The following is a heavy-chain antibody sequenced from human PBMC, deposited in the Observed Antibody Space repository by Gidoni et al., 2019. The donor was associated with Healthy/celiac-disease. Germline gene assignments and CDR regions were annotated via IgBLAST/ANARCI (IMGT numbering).Heavy chain of an antibody. CDR3: ARDDRGGMDV. CDR2: YGIA. J-gene: IGHJ6*02. V-gene: IGHV1-69*17. Sequence: YGIANYAQKFQGRVTITADKSTSTAYMELSSLRSEDTAVYYCARDDRGGMDVWGQGTTVTVSS. D-gene: IGHD2-15*01.